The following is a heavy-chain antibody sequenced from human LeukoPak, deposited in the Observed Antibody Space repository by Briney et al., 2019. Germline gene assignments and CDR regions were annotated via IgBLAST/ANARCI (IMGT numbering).Heavy chain of an antibody. CDR3: ARDLSAGYDSSGYYDY. D-gene: IGHD3-22*01. V-gene: IGHV4-61*02. J-gene: IGHJ4*02. CDR2: IYTSGST. CDR1: GGSISSGSYY. Sequence: PSETLSLTCTVSGGSISSGSYYWSWIRQPAGKGLEWIGRIYTSGSTNYNPSLKSRVTISVDTSKNQFSLKLSSVTAADTAVYYCARDLSAGYDSSGYYDYWGQGTLVTVSS.